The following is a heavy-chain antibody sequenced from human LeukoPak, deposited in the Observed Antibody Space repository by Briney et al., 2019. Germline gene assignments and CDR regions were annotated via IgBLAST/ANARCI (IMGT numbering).Heavy chain of an antibody. CDR1: GGSISSSSYY. J-gene: IGHJ6*02. V-gene: IGHV4-39*01. D-gene: IGHD6-19*01. CDR2: IYYSGST. CDR3: ARLGSSGPTFYYYGMDV. Sequence: SETLSLTCTVSGGSISSSSYYWGWIRQPPGKGLEWIGSIYYSGSTYYNPSLKSRVTISVDTSKNQFSLKLSSVTAADTAAYYCARLGSSGPTFYYYGMDVWGQGTTVTVSS.